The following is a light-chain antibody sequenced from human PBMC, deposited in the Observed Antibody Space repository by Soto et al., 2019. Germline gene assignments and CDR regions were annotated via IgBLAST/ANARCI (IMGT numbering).Light chain of an antibody. V-gene: IGKV1-5*03. CDR3: QHYSSFSEA. CDR2: KAS. Sequence: DIQMTQSPSTLSGSVGDRVTITCRASQTIRSWLAWYQQKPGKAPKLLIYKASTLKSGVPSRFSGIGSGTEFTLTISSLQPDDFATYYCQHYSSFSEAFGQGTKVELK. J-gene: IGKJ1*01. CDR1: QTIRSW.